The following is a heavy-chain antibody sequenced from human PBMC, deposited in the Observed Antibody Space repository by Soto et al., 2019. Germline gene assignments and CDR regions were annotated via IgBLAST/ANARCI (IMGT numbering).Heavy chain of an antibody. D-gene: IGHD6-13*01. Sequence: ASVKVSCKASGGTFSSYAISWVRQAPGQGLEWMGGIIPIFGTANYAQKFQGRVTITADESTSTAYMELSSLRSEDTAVYYCARRSSSWQRYSYYYYGMDVWGQGTTVTVSS. CDR1: GGTFSSYA. J-gene: IGHJ6*02. CDR3: ARRSSSWQRYSYYYYGMDV. CDR2: IIPIFGTA. V-gene: IGHV1-69*13.